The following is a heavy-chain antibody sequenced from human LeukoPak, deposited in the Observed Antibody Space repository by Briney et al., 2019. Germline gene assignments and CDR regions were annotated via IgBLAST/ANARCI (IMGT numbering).Heavy chain of an antibody. Sequence: GGSLRLSCAASGFTFSSYAMHWVRQAPGKGLEWVAVISYDGSNKYYADSVKGRFTISRDNSKNTLYLQMNSLRAEDTAVYYCARGAMIVVVITQMIDYWGQGTLVTVSS. V-gene: IGHV3-30*01. CDR2: ISYDGSNK. J-gene: IGHJ4*02. D-gene: IGHD3-22*01. CDR3: ARGAMIVVVITQMIDY. CDR1: GFTFSSYA.